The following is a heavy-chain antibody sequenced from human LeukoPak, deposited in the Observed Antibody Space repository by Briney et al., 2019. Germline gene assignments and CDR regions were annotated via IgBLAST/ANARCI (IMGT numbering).Heavy chain of an antibody. V-gene: IGHV3-74*01. CDR3: ARDPPLVSGPVYYYYYMDV. CDR1: GFSFSVYW. J-gene: IGHJ6*03. Sequence: PGGSLRLSCAASGFSFSVYWMHWVRQAPGKGPVWVSRIKTDGSITDYADFVKGRFTISRDNAKNSLYLQMNSLRAEDTAVYYCARDPPLVSGPVYYYYYMDVRGKGTTVTVSS. D-gene: IGHD5/OR15-5a*01. CDR2: IKTDGSIT.